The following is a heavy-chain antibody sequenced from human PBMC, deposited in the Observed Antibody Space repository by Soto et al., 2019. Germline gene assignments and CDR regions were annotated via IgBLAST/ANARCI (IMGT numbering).Heavy chain of an antibody. CDR3: ARPVYDFWSGYYSDY. Sequence: GGSLRLSCAASGFTFSSYSMNWVRQAPGKGLEWVSSISSSSSYIYYADSVKGRFTISRDNAKNSLYLQMNSLRAEDTAVYYCARPVYDFWSGYYSDYWGQGTLVTVSS. CDR1: GFTFSSYS. V-gene: IGHV3-21*01. J-gene: IGHJ4*02. CDR2: ISSSSSYI. D-gene: IGHD3-3*01.